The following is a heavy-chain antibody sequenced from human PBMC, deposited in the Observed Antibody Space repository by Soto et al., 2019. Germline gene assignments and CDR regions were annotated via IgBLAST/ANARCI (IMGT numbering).Heavy chain of an antibody. CDR2: IYSGGST. D-gene: IGHD3-22*01. CDR3: ARTSGSYYYDSSGEIDY. CDR1: GFTVSSNY. V-gene: IGHV3-53*01. Sequence: LRLSGAASGFTVSSNYMSWVRQAPGKGLEWVSVIYSGGSTYYADSVKGRFTISRDNSKNTLYLQMNSLRAEDTAVYYCARTSGSYYYDSSGEIDYWGQGTLVTVSS. J-gene: IGHJ4*02.